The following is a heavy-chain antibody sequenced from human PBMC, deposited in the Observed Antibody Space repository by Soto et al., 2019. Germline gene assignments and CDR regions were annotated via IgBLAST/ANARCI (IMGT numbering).Heavy chain of an antibody. CDR2: IIPIFGTA. CDR3: ARGLGGSGYSAFDY. D-gene: IGHD3-22*01. J-gene: IGHJ4*02. V-gene: IGHV1-69*06. Sequence: SVKVSCKASGGTFNTYVITWVRQAPGQGLEWMGGIIPIFGTANYAQKFQGRVTITADKSTSTAYMELNSLRSEDTAVYYCARGLGGSGYSAFDYWGQGTLVTVSS. CDR1: GGTFNTYV.